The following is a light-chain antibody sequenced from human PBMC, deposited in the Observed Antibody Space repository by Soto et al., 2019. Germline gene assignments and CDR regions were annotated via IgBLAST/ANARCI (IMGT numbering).Light chain of an antibody. CDR2: DAS. J-gene: IGKJ5*01. CDR3: QQYHTSSIT. CDR1: QTISSW. V-gene: IGKV1-5*01. Sequence: DIQMTQSPSTLSATVGDRVTITCRASQTISSWLAWHQQKPVKAPTLLIYDASTLERGVPSRFSGTGSGTEFTPSIDSLQPDDFATYYCQQYHTSSITFGQGTRLEI.